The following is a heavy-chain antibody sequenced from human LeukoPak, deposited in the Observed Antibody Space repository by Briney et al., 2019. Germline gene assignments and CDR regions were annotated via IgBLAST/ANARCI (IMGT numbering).Heavy chain of an antibody. CDR3: ARVHTAMPGISDY. D-gene: IGHD5-18*01. CDR2: IKQDGSEK. CDR1: GFTFSSYW. V-gene: IGHV3-7*01. Sequence: GGSLRLSCAASGFTFSSYWMSWVRQAPGKGLEWVANIKQDGSEKYYVDSVKGRFTVSRDNAKNSLYLQMNSLRAEDTAVYYCARVHTAMPGISDYWGQGTLVTVSS. J-gene: IGHJ4*02.